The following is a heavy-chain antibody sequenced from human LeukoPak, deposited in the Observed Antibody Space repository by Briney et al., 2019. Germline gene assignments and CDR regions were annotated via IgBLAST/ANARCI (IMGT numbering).Heavy chain of an antibody. CDR2: VDPRTGVT. J-gene: IGHJ4*02. Sequence: GASVKVSCRASRYTFTDYYIHWVRRAPGQGLEWMGWVDPRTGVTRCTQKFQGRVTMTRDTSISTVYLDLNGLTFDDTAVYYCATDNYGMLDYWGQGTLVTVSS. V-gene: IGHV1-2*02. D-gene: IGHD3-9*01. CDR3: ATDNYGMLDY. CDR1: RYTFTDYY.